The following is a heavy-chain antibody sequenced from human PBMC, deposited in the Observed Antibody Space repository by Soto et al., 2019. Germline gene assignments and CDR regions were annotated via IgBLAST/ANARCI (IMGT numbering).Heavy chain of an antibody. D-gene: IGHD3-3*01. Sequence: ASVKFSCKFSGYTLTELSMHWVRQAPGKGLEWMGGFDPEDGETIYAQKFQGRVTMTEDTSTDTAYMELSSLRSEDTAVYYCAKGSRGYSESFGLPNLKNALDLRG. CDR2: FDPEDGET. V-gene: IGHV1-24*01. CDR3: AKGSRGYSESFGLPNLKNALDL. J-gene: IGHJ3*01. CDR1: GYTLTELS.